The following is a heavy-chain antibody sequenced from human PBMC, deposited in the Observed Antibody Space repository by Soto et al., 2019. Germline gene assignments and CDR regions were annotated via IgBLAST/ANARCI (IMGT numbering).Heavy chain of an antibody. D-gene: IGHD3-22*01. J-gene: IGHJ6*02. CDR2: INPSGGST. V-gene: IGHV1-46*01. CDR3: AREDSYYDSSGYYYVGVYYYYYGMVV. Sequence: ASVKVSCKASGYTFTSYYMHWVRQAPGQGLEWMGIINPSGGSTSYAQKFQGRVTMTRDTSTSTVYMELSSLRSEDTAVYYCAREDSYYDSSGYYYVGVYYYYYGMVVWGQGTTVTVSS. CDR1: GYTFTSYY.